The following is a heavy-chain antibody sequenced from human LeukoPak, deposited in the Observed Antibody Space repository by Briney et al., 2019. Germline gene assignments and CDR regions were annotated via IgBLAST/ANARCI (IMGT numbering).Heavy chain of an antibody. V-gene: IGHV4-4*07. Sequence: SETLSLTCTVSNGSISGYFWSCIRQPAGKGLEWIGRIHTSGTTNYNPSLKSRVTMSLDTSKNQFSLELSPVTAADTAVYYCARHGPLTRDAFDIWGQGTMVTVSS. CDR3: ARHGPLTRDAFDI. J-gene: IGHJ3*02. CDR2: IHTSGTT. D-gene: IGHD5-24*01. CDR1: NGSISGYF.